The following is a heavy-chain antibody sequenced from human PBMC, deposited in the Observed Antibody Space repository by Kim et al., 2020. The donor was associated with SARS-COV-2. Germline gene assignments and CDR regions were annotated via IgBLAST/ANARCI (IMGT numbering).Heavy chain of an antibody. CDR2: ISGSGDGT. CDR3: TKPYQLLYEYFQH. CDR1: GFTFSNSA. Sequence: GGSLRLSCAASGFTFSNSAMSWVRQAPGKRLEWVSVISGSGDGTYYADSVKGRFTISRDNSKNTLYLQMNSLRAEDTAIYFCTKPYQLLYEYFQHWGQGTLGSVSS. D-gene: IGHD2-2*02. J-gene: IGHJ1*01. V-gene: IGHV3-23*01.